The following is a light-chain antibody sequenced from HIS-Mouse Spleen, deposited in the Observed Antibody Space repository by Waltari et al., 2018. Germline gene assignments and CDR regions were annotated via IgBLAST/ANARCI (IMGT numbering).Light chain of an antibody. Sequence: QSALTQPASVSGSPGQSITIPCTGTSSDFGGYNYVSWYQQHPGKAPKLMIYEVSNRPSGVSNRFSGSKSGNTASLTISGLQAEDEADYYCSSYTSSSTFFGTGTKVTVL. V-gene: IGLV2-14*01. CDR3: SSYTSSSTF. CDR1: SSDFGGYNY. CDR2: EVS. J-gene: IGLJ1*01.